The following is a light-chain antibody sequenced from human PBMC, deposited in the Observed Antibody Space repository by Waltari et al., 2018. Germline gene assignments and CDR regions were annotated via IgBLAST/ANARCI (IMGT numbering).Light chain of an antibody. J-gene: IGKJ1*01. CDR3: MQTADWPAS. V-gene: IGKV2-30*02. Sequence: IVLTQSPLSLHVTLGQPASISCRSSRSLVHSDGFTYLNWFHQRPGQSPRRLIYRVSNRDSGVPDRFSGSGSGSDFTLKITRVEAEDVGVYYCMQTADWPASFGQGTKVEIK. CDR1: RSLVHSDGFTY. CDR2: RVS.